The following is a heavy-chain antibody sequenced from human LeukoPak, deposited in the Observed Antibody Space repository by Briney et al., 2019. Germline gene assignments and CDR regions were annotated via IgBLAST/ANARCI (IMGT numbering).Heavy chain of an antibody. D-gene: IGHD3-9*01. V-gene: IGHV1-18*01. CDR2: ISAYNGNT. CDR3: ARDGDYDILTGYYFYYYYYGMDV. J-gene: IGHJ6*02. Sequence: ASVKVSCKASGYTFTSYGISWVRQAPGQGLEWMGWISAYNGNTNYAQKLQGRVTMTTDTSTSRAYMELRSLRSDDTAVYYCARDGDYDILTGYYFYYYYYGMDVWGQGTTVTVSS. CDR1: GYTFTSYG.